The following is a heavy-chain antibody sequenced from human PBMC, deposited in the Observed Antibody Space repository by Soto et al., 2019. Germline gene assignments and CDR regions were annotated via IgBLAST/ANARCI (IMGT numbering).Heavy chain of an antibody. CDR1: GFTFSSYG. CDR2: IWYDGSNK. J-gene: IGHJ5*02. V-gene: IGHV3-33*01. CDR3: ARDLTDGGNNWFDP. Sequence: QVQLVESGGGVVQPGRSLRLSCAASGFTFSSYGMHWVRQAPGKGLEWVAVIWYDGSNKYYADSVKGRFTISRDNSKNTLYLQMNSLRAEDTAVYYCARDLTDGGNNWFDPWGQGTLVTVSS. D-gene: IGHD3-16*01.